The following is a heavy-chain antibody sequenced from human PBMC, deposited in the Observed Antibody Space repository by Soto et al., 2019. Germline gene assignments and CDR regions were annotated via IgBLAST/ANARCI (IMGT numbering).Heavy chain of an antibody. V-gene: IGHV1-2*02. CDR2: ISPKSGGA. D-gene: IGHD3-9*01. Sequence: ASVKVSCKASGYTFTDYYMHWVRQAPGQGFEWMGRISPKSGGANYAQKFQGRVTMTWDTSLNTAYMELSSLITEDTAVYYCAGPPGYISDWYYFDLWGQGTQVTVSS. CDR3: AGPPGYISDWYYFDL. CDR1: GYTFTDYY. J-gene: IGHJ4*02.